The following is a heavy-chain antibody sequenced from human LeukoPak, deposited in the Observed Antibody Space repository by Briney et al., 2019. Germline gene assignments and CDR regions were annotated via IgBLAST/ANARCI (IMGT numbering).Heavy chain of an antibody. Sequence: PGGSLRLSCAASGFRFSIYWMTWVRQAPGKGVEWVASIKEDGSEKYYVDSVKGRFSFSRDNAKTSLYLQMTSLRAEDTAVYYCARARSGSYDYFDYWGQGTLVTVST. J-gene: IGHJ4*02. CDR3: ARARSGSYDYFDY. CDR2: IKEDGSEK. CDR1: GFRFSIYW. D-gene: IGHD1-26*01. V-gene: IGHV3-7*01.